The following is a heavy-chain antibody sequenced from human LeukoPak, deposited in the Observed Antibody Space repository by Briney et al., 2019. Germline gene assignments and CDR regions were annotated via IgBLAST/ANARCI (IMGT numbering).Heavy chain of an antibody. D-gene: IGHD6-19*01. CDR2: IWYDGSNK. CDR1: GFSFSSYG. V-gene: IGHV3-33*01. J-gene: IGHJ4*02. CDR3: ARNFGLAVAGDDY. Sequence: GGSLRLSCVASGFSFSSYGMHWVRQAPGKGLEWVAFIWYDGSNKYYAETVKGRFIISRDNSKNSLYLQMNSLRAEDTAVYYCARNFGLAVAGDDYWGQGTLVTVSS.